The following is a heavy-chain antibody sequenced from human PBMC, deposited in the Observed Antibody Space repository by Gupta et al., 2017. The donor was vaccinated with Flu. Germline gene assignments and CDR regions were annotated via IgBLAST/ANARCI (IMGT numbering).Heavy chain of an antibody. Sequence: TFRRYSMNWVRQAPGKGLEWISYIKSSSSTIYYADSVKGRFTISRDNAKNSLYLQMNSLRAEDTAVYYCAREGGTYRNFDFWGQGTLVTVSS. J-gene: IGHJ4*02. D-gene: IGHD1-26*01. CDR3: AREGGTYRNFDF. CDR1: TFRRYS. V-gene: IGHV3-48*01. CDR2: IKSSSSTI.